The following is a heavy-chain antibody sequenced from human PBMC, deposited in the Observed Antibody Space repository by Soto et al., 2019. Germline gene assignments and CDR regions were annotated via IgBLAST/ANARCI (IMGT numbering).Heavy chain of an antibody. CDR3: ARDRRLITMVRGVSLWFDP. CDR2: INHSGST. V-gene: IGHV4-34*01. Sequence: SGTLSLTCAVYGGSFSGYYWSWIRQPPGKGLEWIGEINHSGSTNYNPSLKSRVTISVDTSKNQFSLKLSSVTAADTAVYYCARDRRLITMVRGVSLWFDPWGQGTLVTVSS. D-gene: IGHD3-10*01. J-gene: IGHJ5*02. CDR1: GGSFSGYY.